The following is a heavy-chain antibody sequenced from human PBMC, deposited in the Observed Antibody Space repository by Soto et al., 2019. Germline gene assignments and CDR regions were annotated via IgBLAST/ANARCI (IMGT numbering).Heavy chain of an antibody. CDR3: ARGAKGYYYGMDV. CDR2: ISSNGGST. V-gene: IGHV3-64*02. Sequence: LRLSCAASGFTFSSYAMHWVRQAPGKGLEYVSAISSNGGSTYYADSVKGRFTISRDNSKNTLYLQMGSLRAEDMAVYYCARGAKGYYYGMDVWGQGTTVTVSS. CDR1: GFTFSSYA. J-gene: IGHJ6*02.